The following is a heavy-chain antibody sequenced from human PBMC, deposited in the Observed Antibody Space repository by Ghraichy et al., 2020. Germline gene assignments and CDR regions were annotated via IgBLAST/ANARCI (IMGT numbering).Heavy chain of an antibody. V-gene: IGHV3-7*03. CDR1: GFTFSSYW. CDR3: AREFGYYDSSGYYFDY. CDR2: IKQDGSEK. J-gene: IGHJ4*02. D-gene: IGHD3-22*01. Sequence: GGSLRLSCAASGFTFSSYWMSWVRQAPGKGLEWVANIKQDGSEKYYVDSVKGRFTISRDNAKNSLYLQMNSLRAEDTAVYYCAREFGYYDSSGYYFDYWGQGTLVTVSS.